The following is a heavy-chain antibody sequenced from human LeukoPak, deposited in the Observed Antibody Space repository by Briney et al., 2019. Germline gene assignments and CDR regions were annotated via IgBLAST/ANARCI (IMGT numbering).Heavy chain of an antibody. CDR3: ASAFGTQDSFDN. CDR2: IYYSGST. Sequence: PSETLSLTCSVYGESFSGYYWGWIRQPPGKGLEWIGSIYYSGSTYYNPSLKSRVTISVDTSKNQFSLKLSSVTAADTAVYYCASAFGTQDSFDNWGQGTMVTVSS. J-gene: IGHJ3*02. D-gene: IGHD3-10*01. CDR1: GESFSGYY. V-gene: IGHV4-39*01.